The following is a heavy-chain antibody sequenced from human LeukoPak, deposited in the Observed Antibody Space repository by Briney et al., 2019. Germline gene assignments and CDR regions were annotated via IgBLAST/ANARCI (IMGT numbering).Heavy chain of an antibody. V-gene: IGHV3-11*04. CDR2: ISSSGSTI. Sequence: GGSLRLSCAASGFTFSDYYIRWIRQAPGKGLEWVSYISSSGSTIYYADSVKGRFTISRDNAKNSLYLQMNSLRAQDTAVYYCARAMSAWGVAFDIWGQGTMVTVSS. D-gene: IGHD3-16*01. CDR1: GFTFSDYY. J-gene: IGHJ3*02. CDR3: ARAMSAWGVAFDI.